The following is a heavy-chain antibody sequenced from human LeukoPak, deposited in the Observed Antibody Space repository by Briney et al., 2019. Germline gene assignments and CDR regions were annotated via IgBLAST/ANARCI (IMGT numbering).Heavy chain of an antibody. CDR1: GGSISSYY. CDR2: VYTSGST. V-gene: IGHV4-4*09. Sequence: SETLSLTCTVSGGSISSYYWSWIRPPPGKGLEWIGYVYTSGSTNYNPSHKSRVTISVDTSKSQFSLKLSSVTAADTAVYYCARRAYYSGSFAGYYFDYWGQGTLVTVSS. D-gene: IGHD1-26*01. CDR3: ARRAYYSGSFAGYYFDY. J-gene: IGHJ4*02.